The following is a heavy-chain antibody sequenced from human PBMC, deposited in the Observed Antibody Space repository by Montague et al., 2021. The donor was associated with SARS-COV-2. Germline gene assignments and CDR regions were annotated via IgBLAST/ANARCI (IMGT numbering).Heavy chain of an antibody. Sequence: NYNPSLKSRVTISVDTSKNQFSLKLSSVTAADTAVYYCARVSVEMATMGVYDYYGMDVWGQGTTVTVSS. CDR3: ARVSVEMATMGVYDYYGMDV. J-gene: IGHJ6*02. V-gene: IGHV4-59*12. D-gene: IGHD5-24*01.